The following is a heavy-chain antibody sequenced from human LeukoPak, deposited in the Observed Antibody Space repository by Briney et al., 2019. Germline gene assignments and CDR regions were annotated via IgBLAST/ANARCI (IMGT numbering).Heavy chain of an antibody. D-gene: IGHD6-19*01. CDR1: GFTFSSYS. Sequence: GGSLGLSCAASGFTFSSYSMTWVRQAPGKGLEWVSSISYSSSYIYYADSVKGRFTVSRDNAKNSLYLQMNSLRAEDTAVYYCARKSTSGWSVLYWGQGTLVTVSS. V-gene: IGHV3-21*01. CDR3: ARKSTSGWSVLY. CDR2: ISYSSSYI. J-gene: IGHJ4*02.